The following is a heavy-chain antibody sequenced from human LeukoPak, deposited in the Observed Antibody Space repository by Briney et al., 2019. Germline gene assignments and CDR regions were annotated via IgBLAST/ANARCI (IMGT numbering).Heavy chain of an antibody. CDR3: ARGTMFPYYFDY. CDR1: GFTFDDYD. CDR2: INWNGGST. V-gene: IGHV3-20*04. D-gene: IGHD3-10*02. Sequence: RGSLRLSCAASGFTFDDYDMSWVRQAPGKGLEWVSGINWNGGSTGYADSVKGRFTISRDNARNSLYLQMNSLRAEDTAVYYCARGTMFPYYFDYWGQGTLVTVSS. J-gene: IGHJ4*02.